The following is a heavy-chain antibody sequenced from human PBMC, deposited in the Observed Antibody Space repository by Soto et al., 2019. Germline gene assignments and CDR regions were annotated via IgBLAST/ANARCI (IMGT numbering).Heavy chain of an antibody. Sequence: EVQVVESGGGLIQPGGYLRLSCAASGFVVSETYMSWVRQAPGRGLQWVSFTYSGGSTYYADSVKGRFTISRDSSRNTLYLQMNSLRVEDTAVYYCARDCGGGSCYPALGAWGQGTLVTVSS. J-gene: IGHJ5*02. CDR3: ARDCGGGSCYPALGA. CDR2: TYSGGST. CDR1: GFVVSETY. D-gene: IGHD2-15*01. V-gene: IGHV3-53*01.